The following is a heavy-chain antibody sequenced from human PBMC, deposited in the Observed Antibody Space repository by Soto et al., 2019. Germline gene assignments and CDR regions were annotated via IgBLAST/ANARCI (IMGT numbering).Heavy chain of an antibody. D-gene: IGHD7-27*01. CDR2: ISGSGGST. V-gene: IGHV3-23*01. CDR3: ARDYMGNPNYYYGMDV. J-gene: IGHJ6*02. Sequence: HPVGSLRLSCAASGFTFSSYAMNWVRQAPGKGLEWVSAISGSGGSTYYADSVKGRFTISRDNSKNTLYLQMNSLRAEDTAVYYCARDYMGNPNYYYGMDVWGQGTTVTVSS. CDR1: GFTFSSYA.